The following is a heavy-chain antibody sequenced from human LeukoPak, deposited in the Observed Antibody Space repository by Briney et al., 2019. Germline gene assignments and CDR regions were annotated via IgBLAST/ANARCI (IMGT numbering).Heavy chain of an antibody. CDR1: GFTFSSYE. CDR3: ARGGGSYPFDY. J-gene: IGHJ4*02. Sequence: GGSLRLSCAASGFTFSSYEVNWVRQAPGKGLEWVSYISGSGSTIYYADSAKGRFTISRDNAKNSLYLQMNSLRAEDTAVYYCARGGGSYPFDYWGQGTLVTVSS. CDR2: ISGSGSTI. V-gene: IGHV3-48*03. D-gene: IGHD1-26*01.